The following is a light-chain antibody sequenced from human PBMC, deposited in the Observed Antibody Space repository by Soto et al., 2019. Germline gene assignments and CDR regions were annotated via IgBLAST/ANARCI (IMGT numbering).Light chain of an antibody. CDR2: SNS. CDR1: SSNIGHNS. CDR3: GAWDDSLTGSWV. Sequence: QSVLTQPPSASGTPGQRVTISCSGSSSNIGHNSVNWYQQLPGTAPKLLIYSNSHRPSGVHDRFSGSKSRTSASLAISGLQSEDEADYYCGAWDDSLTGSWVFGGGTKLTVL. J-gene: IGLJ3*02. V-gene: IGLV1-44*01.